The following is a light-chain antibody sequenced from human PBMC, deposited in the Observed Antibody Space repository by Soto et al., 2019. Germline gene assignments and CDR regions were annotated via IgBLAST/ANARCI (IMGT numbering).Light chain of an antibody. J-gene: IGLJ1*01. V-gene: IGLV2-8*01. CDR3: SSYAGSNNDV. CDR1: SSDVGGYNY. Sequence: QSALTQPPSASGSPGQSVTISCTGTSSDVGGYNYVSWYQQHPGKAPKHMIYEVSKRPSGLPDRFSGSKSGHTASLTVSGLRAEDDSDYYCSSYAGSNNDVFGTGTKLTVL. CDR2: EVS.